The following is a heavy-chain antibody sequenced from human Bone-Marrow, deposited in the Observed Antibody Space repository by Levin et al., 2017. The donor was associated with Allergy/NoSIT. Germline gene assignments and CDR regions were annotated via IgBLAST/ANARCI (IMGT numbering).Heavy chain of an antibody. CDR1: GFTFSSYW. CDR2: IKQDGSEK. J-gene: IGHJ4*02. CDR3: ARVWFGELFSTPDYTYYFDY. Sequence: PGGSLRLSCAASGFTFSSYWMSWVRQAPGKGLEWVANIKQDGSEKYYVDSVKGRFTISRDNAKNSLYLQMNSLRAEDTAVYYCARVWFGELFSTPDYTYYFDYWGQGTLVTVSS. V-gene: IGHV3-7*01. D-gene: IGHD3-10*01.